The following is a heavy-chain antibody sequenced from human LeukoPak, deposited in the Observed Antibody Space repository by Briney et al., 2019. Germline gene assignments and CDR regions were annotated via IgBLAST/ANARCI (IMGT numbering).Heavy chain of an antibody. J-gene: IGHJ6*02. D-gene: IGHD4-17*01. CDR3: ARDTRTMTAVTRGQHYYYGLDV. CDR1: GYTFTNYY. V-gene: IGHV1-46*01. Sequence: GASVKVSCKASGYTFTNYYLHWARPAPGHGLEWMAIINPSDGGTYYEQKLQGRVTVTRDTSTSTVYMELSSLRSEDTAVNYCARDTRTMTAVTRGQHYYYGLDVWGQGTTVTVSS. CDR2: INPSDGGT.